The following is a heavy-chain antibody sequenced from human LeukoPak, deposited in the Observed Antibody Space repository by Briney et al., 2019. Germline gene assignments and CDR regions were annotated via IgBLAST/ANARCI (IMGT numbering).Heavy chain of an antibody. J-gene: IGHJ5*02. Sequence: PSETLSLTCTVSGGSISSGSYYWSWIRQPAGKGLEWIGRIYTSGSTNYNPSLKSRVTISVDTSKNQFSLKLSSVTAADTAVYYCARGVTPYNWFDPWGQRTLVTVSS. CDR3: ARGVTPYNWFDP. D-gene: IGHD2-21*02. CDR1: GGSISSGSYY. CDR2: IYTSGST. V-gene: IGHV4-61*02.